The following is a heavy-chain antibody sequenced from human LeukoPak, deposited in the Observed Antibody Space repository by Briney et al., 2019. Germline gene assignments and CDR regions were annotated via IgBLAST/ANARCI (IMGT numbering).Heavy chain of an antibody. CDR1: GYTFTGYY. D-gene: IGHD6-13*01. Sequence: ASVKVSCKASGYTFTGYYMHWVRQAPGQGLEWMGWINPNSGGTNYAQKFRGRVTMTRDTSISTAYMELSRLRSDDTAVYYCAIPYSSSWYVLYWGQGTLVTVSS. V-gene: IGHV1-2*02. CDR2: INPNSGGT. J-gene: IGHJ4*02. CDR3: AIPYSSSWYVLY.